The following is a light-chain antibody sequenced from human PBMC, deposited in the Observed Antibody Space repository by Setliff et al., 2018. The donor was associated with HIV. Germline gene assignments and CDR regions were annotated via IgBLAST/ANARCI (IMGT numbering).Light chain of an antibody. CDR3: CSYAGTSTYV. CDR1: SSDVGSSNR. J-gene: IGLJ1*01. CDR2: EVS. V-gene: IGLV2-18*02. Sequence: QSVLTQPPSVSGSPGQSVTISCTGTSSDVGSSNRVSWYQQPPGTAPRLMIYEVSSRPSGVPDRFSGSKSGNTASLTISGLQAEDEADYYCCSYAGTSTYVFGTGTKAPS.